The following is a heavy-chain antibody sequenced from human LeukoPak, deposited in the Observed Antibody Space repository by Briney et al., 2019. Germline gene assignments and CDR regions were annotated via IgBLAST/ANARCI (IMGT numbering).Heavy chain of an antibody. D-gene: IGHD1-26*01. CDR2: INHSGST. J-gene: IGHJ4*02. CDR1: GGSFSGYY. V-gene: IGHV4-34*01. CDR3: ARTDSGSAIDH. Sequence: PSETMSLTCGVYGGSFSGYYWSWIRQPPGKGLEWIGEINHSGSTNYNPSLKSRVTISVDTSKNQFSLKLSSVTAADTAVYYCARTDSGSAIDHWGQGTLVTVSS.